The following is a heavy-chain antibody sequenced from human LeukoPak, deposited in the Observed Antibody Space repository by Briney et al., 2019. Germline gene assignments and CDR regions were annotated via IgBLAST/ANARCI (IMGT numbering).Heavy chain of an antibody. J-gene: IGHJ4*02. CDR2: MYDSGGTTSYT. CDR1: GFTLSSYA. Sequence: GGSLRLSCEASGFTLSSYAMNWVRQAPGKGLEWVAGMYDSGGTTSYTWYAGSVKGRLTMPRDKFKNTLYLQMNSLRAEDTAVYYCAKNRQQWLVRPANFDYWGQGILVAVSS. V-gene: IGHV3-23*01. CDR3: AKNRQQWLVRPANFDY. D-gene: IGHD6-19*01.